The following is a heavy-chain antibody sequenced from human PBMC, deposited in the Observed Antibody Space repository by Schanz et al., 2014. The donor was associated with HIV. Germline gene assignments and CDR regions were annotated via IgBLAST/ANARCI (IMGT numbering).Heavy chain of an antibody. CDR3: AKTIIPTDWAPYTYSFDY. Sequence: EVQLVESGGAWVQPGGSLRLSCAASGFTFRSNDMSWVRQAPGKGLEWVSGISGTDGSRSYADSVKGRFTISRDNSRNTLSLEMNSLRVEDTAVYYCAKTIIPTDWAPYTYSFDYWGQGTLVTVSP. D-gene: IGHD3-16*01. CDR1: GFTFRSND. CDR2: ISGTDGSR. J-gene: IGHJ4*02. V-gene: IGHV3-23*04.